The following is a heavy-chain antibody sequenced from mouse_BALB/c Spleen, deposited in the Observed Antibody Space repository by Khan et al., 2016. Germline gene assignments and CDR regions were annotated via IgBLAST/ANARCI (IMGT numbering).Heavy chain of an antibody. V-gene: IGHV1-9*01. CDR3: ARGAY. J-gene: IGHJ3*01. Sequence: QVQLQQSGAELMKPGASVKISCKATGYTFSNYWIEWVKQRPGHGLEWIGEILPGNNSSNYNENFKVKATFTADSSSNTAYMQLSSLTSGDSAVYYCARGAYWGQWTLVTVSA. CDR2: ILPGNNSS. CDR1: GYTFSNYW.